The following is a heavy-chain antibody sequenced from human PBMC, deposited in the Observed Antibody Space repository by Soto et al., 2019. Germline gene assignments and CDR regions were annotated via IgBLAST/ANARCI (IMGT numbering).Heavy chain of an antibody. J-gene: IGHJ4*02. CDR1: GFTVSSNY. CDR2: IYSGGST. D-gene: IGHD3-9*01. V-gene: IGHV3-53*01. Sequence: GGSLRLSCAASGFTVSSNYMSWVRQAPGKGLEWVSVIYSGGSTYYADSVKGRFTISRDNSKNTLYLQMNSLRAEDTAVYYCARGSLNYDILTGPDYWGQGTLVTVSS. CDR3: ARGSLNYDILTGPDY.